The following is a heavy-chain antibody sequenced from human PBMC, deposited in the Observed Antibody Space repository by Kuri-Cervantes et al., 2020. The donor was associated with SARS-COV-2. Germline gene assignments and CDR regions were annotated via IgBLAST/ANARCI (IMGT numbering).Heavy chain of an antibody. Sequence: GGSLRLSCAASGFTFSSYAMSWVRQAPGKGLEWVSAISGSGGSTYYADSVKGRFTISRDNSKNTLYLQMKSLTAEDAGVYYCGRRYCSTTSCLVDYWGRGTLVTVSS. J-gene: IGHJ4*02. CDR2: ISGSGGST. V-gene: IGHV3-23*01. CDR1: GFTFSSYA. D-gene: IGHD2-2*01. CDR3: GRRYCSTTSCLVDY.